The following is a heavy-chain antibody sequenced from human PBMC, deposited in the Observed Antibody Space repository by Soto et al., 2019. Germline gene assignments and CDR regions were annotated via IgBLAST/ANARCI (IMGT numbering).Heavy chain of an antibody. CDR1: GGSISSYY. Sequence: TSETLSLTCTVSGGSISSYYWSWIRQPPGKGLEWIGYIYYSGSTNYNPSLKSRVTISVDTSKNQFSLKLSSVTAADTAVYYCARVSWKNYYYYMDVWGKGTTVTVSS. D-gene: IGHD1-1*01. V-gene: IGHV4-59*08. CDR2: IYYSGST. J-gene: IGHJ6*03. CDR3: ARVSWKNYYYYMDV.